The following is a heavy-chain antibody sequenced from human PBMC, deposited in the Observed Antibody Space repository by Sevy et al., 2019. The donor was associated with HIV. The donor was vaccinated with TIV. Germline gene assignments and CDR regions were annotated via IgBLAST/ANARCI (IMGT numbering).Heavy chain of an antibody. Sequence: GGSLRLSCAASGFTFSNAWMSWVRQAPGKGLEWVGRIKSKTDGGTTDYAAPVKGRFTISRDDSKNTLYLQMNSLKTEDTAVYYCTTGQAVATMQYYYYYGMDVWGQGTTVTVSS. CDR1: GFTFSNAW. CDR3: TTGQAVATMQYYYYYGMDV. J-gene: IGHJ6*02. D-gene: IGHD5-12*01. V-gene: IGHV3-15*01. CDR2: IKSKTDGGTT.